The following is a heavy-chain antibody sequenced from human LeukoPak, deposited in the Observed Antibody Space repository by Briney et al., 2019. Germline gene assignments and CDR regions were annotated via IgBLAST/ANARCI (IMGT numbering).Heavy chain of an antibody. CDR3: ARHTTVAGGRYFHY. J-gene: IGHJ4*02. Sequence: QPGGSLRLSCAASGFTFSSYWMHWVRQAPGKGLVWVSRINSDGSSTSYADSVKGRFTISRDNAKNTLYLQMNSLRAEDTAIYYCARHTTVAGGRYFHYWGQGTMVTVSS. V-gene: IGHV3-74*01. CDR1: GFTFSSYW. CDR2: INSDGSST. D-gene: IGHD3-16*01.